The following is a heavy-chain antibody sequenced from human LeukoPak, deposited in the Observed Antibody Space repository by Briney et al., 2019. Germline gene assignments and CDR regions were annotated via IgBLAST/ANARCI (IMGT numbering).Heavy chain of an antibody. CDR3: AKDPWDY. J-gene: IGHJ4*02. CDR1: GVTFRSYG. Sequence: GGSLRLSCAASGVTFRSYGIHGVRQAPGKGPEWVAFVHYDGSNKYYADSVKGRFTVSRDNSKNTVYLEMNSLNSEDTAVYYCAKDPWDYWGQGTLVTVSS. V-gene: IGHV3-30*02. CDR2: VHYDGSNK.